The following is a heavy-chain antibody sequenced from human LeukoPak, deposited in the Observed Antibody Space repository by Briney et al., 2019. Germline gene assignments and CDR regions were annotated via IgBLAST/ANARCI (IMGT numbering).Heavy chain of an antibody. V-gene: IGHV3-30*04. CDR3: ARARSVYDY. D-gene: IGHD5/OR15-5a*01. CDR1: GFTFSSYA. Sequence: PGGSLRLSCAASGFTFSSYAMHWVRQAPGKGLESVAVISYDGSNKYYADSVKGRFTISRDNSKNTLYLQMNSLGAEDTAVYYCARARSVYDYWGQGTLVTVSS. CDR2: ISYDGSNK. J-gene: IGHJ4*02.